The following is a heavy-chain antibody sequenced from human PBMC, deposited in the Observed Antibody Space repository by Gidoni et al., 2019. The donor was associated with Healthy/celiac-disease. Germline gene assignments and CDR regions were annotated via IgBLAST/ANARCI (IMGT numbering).Heavy chain of an antibody. CDR1: GGSFSGYY. J-gene: IGHJ5*02. CDR2: INHSGST. CDR3: ARSVVVVAANSDWFDP. Sequence: QVQLQQWGAGLLKPSGTLSLTCAVSGGSFSGYYWSWIRQPPGKGLEWIGEINHSGSTNYNPSLKSRVTISVDTSKNQFSLKLSSVTAADTAVYYCARSVVVVAANSDWFDPWGQGTLVTVSS. V-gene: IGHV4-34*01. D-gene: IGHD2-15*01.